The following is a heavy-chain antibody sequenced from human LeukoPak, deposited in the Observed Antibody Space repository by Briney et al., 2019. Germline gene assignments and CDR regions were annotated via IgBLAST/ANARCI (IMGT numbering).Heavy chain of an antibody. V-gene: IGHV3-48*02. J-gene: IGHJ4*02. Sequence: PGGSLRLSCVASGFTFSEYSINWVRQAPGKGLEWVSFISSRSSSIYYADSVKGRFTISRDNAKKSLYLQMNSLRDEDTAVYYCARVVYDILTGFHYWGQGTLVTVSS. D-gene: IGHD3-9*01. CDR1: GFTFSEYS. CDR3: ARVVYDILTGFHY. CDR2: ISSRSSSI.